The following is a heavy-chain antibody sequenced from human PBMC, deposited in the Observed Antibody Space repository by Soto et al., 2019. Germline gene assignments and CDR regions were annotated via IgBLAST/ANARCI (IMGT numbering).Heavy chain of an antibody. D-gene: IGHD6-25*01. J-gene: IGHJ4*02. CDR3: ARPGSVDY. CDR2: IYPGNSDT. V-gene: IGHV5-51*01. CDR1: GYTFSNYW. Sequence: GESLKISCKGSGYTFSNYWIGWVRQMPGKGLEWMGIIYPGNSDTRYSPSFQGQVTISVDKSISTAFLQWSSLKASDTAIYYCARPGSVDYWGQGTLVTVSS.